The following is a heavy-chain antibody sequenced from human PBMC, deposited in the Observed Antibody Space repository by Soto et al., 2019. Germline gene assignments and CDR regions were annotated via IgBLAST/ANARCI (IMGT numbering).Heavy chain of an antibody. D-gene: IGHD1-26*01. CDR3: ARLYSGPGWYFAL. Sequence: QLQLQESGPGQVKPSETLSLTCTVSGDSITSSPYYWGWIRQPPGKGLEWIGSIYYSGNTFYNPSLKSRVTRSVESSKKHFSLKLSSVTAADTAVYYCARLYSGPGWYFALWGRGTLVTVSS. J-gene: IGHJ2*01. CDR1: GDSITSSPYY. V-gene: IGHV4-39*02. CDR2: IYYSGNT.